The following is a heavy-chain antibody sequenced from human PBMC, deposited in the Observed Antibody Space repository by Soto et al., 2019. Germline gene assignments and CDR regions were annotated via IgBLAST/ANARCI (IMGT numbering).Heavy chain of an antibody. V-gene: IGHV3-33*08. CDR3: ARADCTGAYCYSWPFNYGVDV. CDR2: IWYDGSNK. CDR1: GFTFNTYG. D-gene: IGHD2-15*01. Sequence: QVQLVESGGGVVQPGGSLRLSCTTSGFTFNTYGMHWVRQAPGKGLEWVAIIWYDGSNKYYADSVKGRFTISRDTSKNSLYLQMNSLRAAHTALYYCARADCTGAYCYSWPFNYGVDVWGQGATVTVSS. J-gene: IGHJ6*02.